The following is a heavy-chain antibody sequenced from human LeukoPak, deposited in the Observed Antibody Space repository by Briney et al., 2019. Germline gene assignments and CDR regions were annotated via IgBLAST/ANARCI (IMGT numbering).Heavy chain of an antibody. V-gene: IGHV4-4*02. CDR1: GGSISSSNW. D-gene: IGHD3-22*01. CDR2: IYHSGST. J-gene: IGHJ4*02. CDR3: VRVTSHVGLNDSSGYYYLYYFDY. Sequence: SETLSLTCAVSGGSISSSNWWSWVRQPPGKGLEWIGEIYHSGSTNYNPSLKSRVTISVDKSKNQFSLKLSSVTAADTAVYYCVRVTSHVGLNDSSGYYYLYYFDYWGQGTLVTVSS.